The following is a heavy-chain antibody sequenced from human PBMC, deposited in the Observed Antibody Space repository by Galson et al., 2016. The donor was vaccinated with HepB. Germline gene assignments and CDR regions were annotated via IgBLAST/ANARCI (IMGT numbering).Heavy chain of an antibody. D-gene: IGHD1-26*01. Sequence: ASVKGRFIISRDDSKNTAYLQMISLKSDDTAVYYCTGGGSYPPDYWGQGTLVTVSS. J-gene: IGHJ4*02. V-gene: IGHV3-73*01. CDR3: TGGGSYPPDY.